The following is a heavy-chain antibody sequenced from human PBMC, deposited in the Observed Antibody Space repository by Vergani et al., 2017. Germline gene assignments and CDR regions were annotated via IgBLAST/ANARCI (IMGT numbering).Heavy chain of an antibody. Sequence: QVQLVQSGAEVKKPGASVKVSCKASGYTFTGYYMHWVRQAPGQGLEWMGWINPNSGGTKYAQKFQGRVTMTRDTSISTAYMELSRLRSDDTAVFYCARLSASSIIYVGYWGQGTLVTVSS. J-gene: IGHJ4*02. V-gene: IGHV1-2*02. CDR1: GYTFTGYY. CDR3: ARLSASSIIYVGY. D-gene: IGHD2-21*01. CDR2: INPNSGGT.